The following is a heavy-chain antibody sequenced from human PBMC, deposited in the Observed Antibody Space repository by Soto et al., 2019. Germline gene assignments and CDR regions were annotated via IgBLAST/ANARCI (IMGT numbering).Heavy chain of an antibody. Sequence: PXETLSLTCAVAGGSITSGNSYSWAWIRQPPGRGLEWIGSISQTGATSYNPSLKSRVSVSLDKSKNQFSLRLSSVTAADMAVYYCARAVSPYFGTWFDPWGQGTLVTVSS. CDR3: ARAVSPYFGTWFDP. CDR2: ISQTGAT. J-gene: IGHJ5*02. CDR1: GGSITSGNSYS. V-gene: IGHV4-30-2*01. D-gene: IGHD3-10*01.